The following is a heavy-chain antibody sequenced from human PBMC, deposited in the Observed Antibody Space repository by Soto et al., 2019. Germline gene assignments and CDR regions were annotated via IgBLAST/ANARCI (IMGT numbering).Heavy chain of an antibody. Sequence: SETLSLTCAVYGGSFSVYYWSWVRQPPGKGLEWIGEINHSGSTNYNPSLKSRVTISVDTSKNQFSLKLSSVTAADTAVYYCARGPDFGIAAAAPRVFDYWGQGTLVTVSS. CDR3: ARGPDFGIAAAAPRVFDY. CDR1: GGSFSVYY. J-gene: IGHJ4*02. D-gene: IGHD6-13*01. CDR2: INHSGST. V-gene: IGHV4-34*01.